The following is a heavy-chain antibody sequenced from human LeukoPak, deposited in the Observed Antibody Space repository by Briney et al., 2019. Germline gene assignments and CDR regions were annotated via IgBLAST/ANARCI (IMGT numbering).Heavy chain of an antibody. CDR2: IYYSGST. D-gene: IGHD3-16*01. Sequence: SETPSLTCTVSGGSISSSSYYWGWIRQPPGKGLEWIGSIYYSGSTYYNPSLKSRVTISVDTSKNQFSLKLSSVTAADTAVYYCARLGENEAWGQGTLVTVSS. CDR3: ARLGENEA. V-gene: IGHV4-39*01. CDR1: GGSISSSSYY. J-gene: IGHJ5*02.